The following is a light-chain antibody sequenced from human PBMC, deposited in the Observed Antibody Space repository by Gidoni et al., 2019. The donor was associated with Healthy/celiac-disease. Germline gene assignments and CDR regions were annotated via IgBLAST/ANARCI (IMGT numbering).Light chain of an antibody. CDR3: QAWDSSTVVV. Sequence: SFELTHPPSVSVSPGQTASITCSGAKLGDKDVCWYQQKPGQSPVLVIYKDTKRPAGIPERFSGSNSGNTATLTISGTQAMDEADYYCQAWDSSTVVVFGGGTKLTVL. CDR2: KDT. V-gene: IGLV3-1*01. CDR1: KLGDKD. J-gene: IGLJ2*01.